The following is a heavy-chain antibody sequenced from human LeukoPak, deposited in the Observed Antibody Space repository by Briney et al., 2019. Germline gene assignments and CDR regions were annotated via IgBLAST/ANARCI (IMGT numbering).Heavy chain of an antibody. D-gene: IGHD3-16*02. CDR1: GFTFSSYA. Sequence: GGSLRLSCAASGFTFSSYAMNWVRQAPGKGLEWVSALSGSGANTYYADSVKGRFTISRDNSKNTLYLQMNSLRAEDTVVYYCAQDYRWFAPWGQGTLVTVSS. CDR2: LSGSGANT. CDR3: AQDYRWFAP. J-gene: IGHJ5*02. V-gene: IGHV3-23*01.